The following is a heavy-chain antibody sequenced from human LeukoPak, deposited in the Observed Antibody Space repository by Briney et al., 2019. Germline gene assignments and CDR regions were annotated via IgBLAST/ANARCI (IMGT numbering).Heavy chain of an antibody. CDR3: ATYGSGSLPVFDL. CDR1: GFTFSDYY. V-gene: IGHV3-11*04. D-gene: IGHD3-10*01. CDR2: ISSSGSTI. Sequence: PGGSLRLSCAASGFTFSDYYMSWIRQAPGKGLEWISYISSSGSTIYYADSVKGRFTISRDNAKNSLYLQMNSLRAEDTAVYYCATYGSGSLPVFDLWGRGTLVTVSS. J-gene: IGHJ2*01.